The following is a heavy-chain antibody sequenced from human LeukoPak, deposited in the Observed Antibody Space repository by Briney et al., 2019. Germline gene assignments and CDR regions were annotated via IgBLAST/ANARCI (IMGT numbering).Heavy chain of an antibody. CDR3: ARFLSSVYGDYFDY. V-gene: IGHV4-39*07. CDR2: VYYSGST. D-gene: IGHD5/OR15-5a*01. J-gene: IGHJ4*02. CDR1: GGSISSSSYS. Sequence: SETLSLTCTVSGGSISSSSYSWGWIRQPPGKGLEWIGSVYYSGSTYYNPSLKSRVTISLDTSKNQFSLKLSSVTAADTAVYYCARFLSSVYGDYFDYWGQGTLVTVSS.